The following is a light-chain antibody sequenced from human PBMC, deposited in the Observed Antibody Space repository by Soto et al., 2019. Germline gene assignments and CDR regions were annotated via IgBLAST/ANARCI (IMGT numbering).Light chain of an antibody. J-gene: IGKJ4*01. Sequence: EIVLTQSPGTLSLSPGERATLSCRASQSISDIYLAWYQQKPGLAPSLLIYGASGRAAGIPARFSGSGSGTDCILTISRLEPEAFAVYYWQQYSNSLTFGGGTKLEI. CDR1: QSISDIY. CDR2: GAS. V-gene: IGKV3-20*01. CDR3: QQYSNSLT.